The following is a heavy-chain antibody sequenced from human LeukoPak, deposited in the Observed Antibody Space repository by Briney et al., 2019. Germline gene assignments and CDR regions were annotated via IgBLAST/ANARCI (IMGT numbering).Heavy chain of an antibody. CDR2: IYSSGST. D-gene: IGHD3-9*01. Sequence: SETLSLTCTVSGYSISSGYYWGWIRQPAGKGLEWIGRIYSSGSTNYNPSLTSRVTVSLDTSKNQFSLKMSSVTAADTAVYYCARQYIDILTGYHRGELYWYFDLWGRGTLVTVSP. J-gene: IGHJ2*01. CDR1: GYSISSGYY. CDR3: ARQYIDILTGYHRGELYWYFDL. V-gene: IGHV4-38-2*02.